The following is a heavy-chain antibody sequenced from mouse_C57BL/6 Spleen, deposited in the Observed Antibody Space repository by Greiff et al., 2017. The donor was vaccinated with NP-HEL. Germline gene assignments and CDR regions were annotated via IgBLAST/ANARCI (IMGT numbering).Heavy chain of an antibody. V-gene: IGHV3-6*01. J-gene: IGHJ2*01. D-gene: IGHD1-1*01. CDR3: ARAYDSSYPFDY. CDR2: ISYDGSN. CDR1: GYSITSGYY. Sequence: EVKLQESGPGLVKPSQSLSLTCSVTGYSITSGYYWNWIRQFPGNKLEWMGYISYDGSNNYNPSLKNRISITRDTSKNQFFLKLNSVTTEDTATYYCARAYDSSYPFDYWGQGTTLTVSS.